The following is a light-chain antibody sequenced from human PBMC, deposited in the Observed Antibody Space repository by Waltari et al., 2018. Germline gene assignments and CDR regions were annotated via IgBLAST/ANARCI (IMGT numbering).Light chain of an antibody. CDR2: DIN. J-gene: IGLJ2*01. Sequence: QSALTQPRSVSGSPGQSATISCIGTSGDVGGSNYVSWYQHHSGQAPKLIIYDINKRPSGVPDRLSGSRSGNTASLTISRLQAEDEADYYCSSYAGSDTFVVLGGGTKVTVL. CDR3: SSYAGSDTFVV. CDR1: SGDVGGSNY. V-gene: IGLV2-11*01.